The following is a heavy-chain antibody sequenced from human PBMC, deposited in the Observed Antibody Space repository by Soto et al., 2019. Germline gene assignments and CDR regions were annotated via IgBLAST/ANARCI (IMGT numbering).Heavy chain of an antibody. CDR3: AHIPNYYQYDWFDP. J-gene: IGHJ5*02. CDR1: GFSLTTRGVG. Sequence: QITLKESGPTLVKPTQTLTLTCTSSGFSLTTRGVGVGWIRQPPGKALECLALIYWDDDKRYSPSLQSRLSITKDTSNNQVVLTMTNVDPVDTATYYCAHIPNYYQYDWFDPWGQGTLVSVSS. CDR2: IYWDDDK. D-gene: IGHD3-16*01. V-gene: IGHV2-5*02.